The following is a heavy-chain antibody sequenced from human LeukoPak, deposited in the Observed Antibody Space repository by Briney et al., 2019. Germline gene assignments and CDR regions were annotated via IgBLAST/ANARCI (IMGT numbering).Heavy chain of an antibody. V-gene: IGHV4-61*01. Sequence: SETLSLTCTVSGGSVSSASYYWSWTRQPPGKGLEWIGYMYNSGSTNYNPSLKSRVTISVDTSKNQFYLKLSSVTAADTAVFYCARSQDSSSWFQGAFDIWGRGTMVTVSS. J-gene: IGHJ3*02. CDR2: MYNSGST. CDR1: GGSVSSASYY. D-gene: IGHD6-13*01. CDR3: ARSQDSSSWFQGAFDI.